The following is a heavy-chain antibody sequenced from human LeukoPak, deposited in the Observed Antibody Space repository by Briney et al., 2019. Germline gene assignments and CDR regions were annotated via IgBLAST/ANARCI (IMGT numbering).Heavy chain of an antibody. V-gene: IGHV4-59*01. CDR2: ISYTGST. Sequence: SETLSLTCTVSGGSISSYYWGWIRQPPGKGLEWIGYISYTGSTNYNSSLKGRVTISVDTSKNQFSLKLSSVTAADTAVYYCARGAWGHFDCWGQGSLVTVSS. CDR1: GGSISSYY. CDR3: ARGAWGHFDC. J-gene: IGHJ4*02. D-gene: IGHD3-16*01.